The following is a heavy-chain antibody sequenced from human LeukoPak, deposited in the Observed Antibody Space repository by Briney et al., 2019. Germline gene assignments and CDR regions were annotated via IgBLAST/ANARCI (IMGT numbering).Heavy chain of an antibody. V-gene: IGHV3-23*01. CDR3: AKGRAVEDEKTFDY. D-gene: IGHD2-2*01. J-gene: IGHJ4*02. Sequence: PGGSLRLSCVASGFHISNYVMSWVRQAPGKGLEWVSIIRRSGGDTHYVDSVKGRFTISRDNSKNTLFLQGNSLRAEDTAVYYCAKGRAVEDEKTFDYWGQGTLVTVSS. CDR2: IRRSGGDT. CDR1: GFHISNYV.